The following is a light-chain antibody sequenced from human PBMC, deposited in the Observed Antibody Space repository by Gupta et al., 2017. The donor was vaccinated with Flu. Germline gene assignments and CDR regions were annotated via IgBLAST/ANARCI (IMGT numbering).Light chain of an antibody. Sequence: QSALTQPRSVSGSPGQSVTISCTGTSSDVGSYNYVSWHQQHPGKAPKLMIYDVNKRPSGVPDRFSGSKSGDTASLTISGLQAEDEADYYCCSYAGSYTLVFGGGTKLTVL. CDR3: CSYAGSYTLV. CDR2: DVN. CDR1: SSDVGSYNY. V-gene: IGLV2-11*01. J-gene: IGLJ2*01.